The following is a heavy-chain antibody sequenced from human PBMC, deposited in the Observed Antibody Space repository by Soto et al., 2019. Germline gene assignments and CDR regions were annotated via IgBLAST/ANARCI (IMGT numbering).Heavy chain of an antibody. D-gene: IGHD5-18*01. Sequence: GGSLRLSCASSGFTFSSYWMHWVRQAPGKGLVWVSRINSDVSSASYADSVKGRFTISRDNAKNTLYLQMNSLRAEDTAVYYCARSPGYSYGDYWGQGTLVTVSS. CDR1: GFTFSSYW. CDR3: ARSPGYSYGDY. J-gene: IGHJ4*02. V-gene: IGHV3-74*01. CDR2: INSDVSSA.